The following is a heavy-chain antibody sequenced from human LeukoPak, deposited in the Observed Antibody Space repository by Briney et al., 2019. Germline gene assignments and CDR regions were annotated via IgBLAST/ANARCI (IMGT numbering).Heavy chain of an antibody. CDR3: ARGRIDYYDSSGYYSGNTYDY. V-gene: IGHV4-30-2*01. D-gene: IGHD3-22*01. Sequence: SQTLSLTCAVSGGSISSGGYSWSWIRQPPGTGLEWIGYMYHSGSTYYNPSLKSRVTISVDRSKNQFSLKLSSVTAADTAVYYCARGRIDYYDSSGYYSGNTYDYWGQGTLVTVSS. CDR2: MYHSGST. CDR1: GGSISSGGYS. J-gene: IGHJ4*02.